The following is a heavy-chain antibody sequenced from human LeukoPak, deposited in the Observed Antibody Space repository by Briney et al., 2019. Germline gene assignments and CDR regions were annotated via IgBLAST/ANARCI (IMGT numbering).Heavy chain of an antibody. CDR3: ARDLGGLSDAFDI. CDR1: GFTVSSNY. D-gene: IGHD3-16*02. V-gene: IGHV3-53*01. CDR2: IYSGGST. Sequence: GGSLRLSCAASGFTVSSNYMSWVRQAPGKGLEWVSVIYSGGSTYYADSVKGRFTISRDNAKNSLYLQMNSLRAEDTAVYYCARDLGGLSDAFDIWGQGTMVTVSS. J-gene: IGHJ3*02.